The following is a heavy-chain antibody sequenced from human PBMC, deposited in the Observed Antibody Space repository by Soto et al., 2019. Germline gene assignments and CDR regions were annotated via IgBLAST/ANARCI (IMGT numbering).Heavy chain of an antibody. CDR3: ARHSEDILTGYYYYFDY. Sequence: PGESLKISCKGAGYSFTNYWIGWVRQMPGKGLEWMGRIDPSDSYTNYSPSFQGHVTISADKSISTAYLQWSSLKASDTAMYYCARHSEDILTGYYYYFDYWGQGTLVTVSS. D-gene: IGHD3-9*01. J-gene: IGHJ4*02. V-gene: IGHV5-10-1*01. CDR1: GYSFTNYW. CDR2: IDPSDSYT.